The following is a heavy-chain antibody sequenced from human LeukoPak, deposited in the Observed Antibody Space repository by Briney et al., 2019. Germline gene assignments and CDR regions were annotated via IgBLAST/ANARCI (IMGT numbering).Heavy chain of an antibody. J-gene: IGHJ4*02. CDR3: AKDRGDRGLLRYFDFFDY. CDR1: GFTFSSYA. CDR2: ISGSGGST. V-gene: IGHV3-23*01. D-gene: IGHD3-9*01. Sequence: PGGSLRLSCAASGFTFSSYAMSWVRQAPGKGLEWVSAISGSGGSTYYADSVKGRFTISRDNSKNTLYLQMNSLRAEDTAVYYCAKDRGDRGLLRYFDFFDYWGQGTLVTVSP.